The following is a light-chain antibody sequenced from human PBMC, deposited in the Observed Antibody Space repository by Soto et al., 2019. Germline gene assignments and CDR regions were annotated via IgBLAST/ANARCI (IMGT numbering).Light chain of an antibody. CDR2: GTS. Sequence: DIQMTQSPSAMSASVGDRVTITCRASQGIENNLVWFQQKPGKVPKRLIYGTSSLQSGVPSRFIGSGSGTEFTLTISSLQPDDSATYYCLQHKTYPLTFGGGTKVEIK. CDR1: QGIENN. J-gene: IGKJ4*01. V-gene: IGKV1-17*03. CDR3: LQHKTYPLT.